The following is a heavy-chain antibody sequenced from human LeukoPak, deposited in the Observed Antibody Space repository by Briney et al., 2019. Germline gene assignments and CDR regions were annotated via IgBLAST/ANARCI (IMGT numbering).Heavy chain of an antibody. CDR3: ARDCYFDSCF. D-gene: IGHD2-15*01. V-gene: IGHV3-53*01. J-gene: IGHJ4*02. Sequence: PGGSLRLSRAASGFTVSSFYMSWVRQAPGKGLEWVSVMYSGGSTYYIDSVKGRFTISRDNSKNTLYLQMNSLRAEDTAVYYCARDCYFDSCFWGQGTLVTVSS. CDR1: GFTVSSFY. CDR2: MYSGGST.